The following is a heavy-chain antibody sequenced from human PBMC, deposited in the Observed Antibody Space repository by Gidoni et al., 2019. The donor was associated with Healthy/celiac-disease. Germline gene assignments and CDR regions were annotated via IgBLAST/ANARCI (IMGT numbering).Heavy chain of an antibody. D-gene: IGHD4-17*01. CDR2: T. V-gene: IGHV4-59*09. CDR3: ARGGLRYYYYMDV. Sequence: TNYNPSLKSRVTISVDTSKNQFSLKLSSVTAADTAVYYCARGGLRYYYYMDVWGKGTTVTVSS. J-gene: IGHJ6*03.